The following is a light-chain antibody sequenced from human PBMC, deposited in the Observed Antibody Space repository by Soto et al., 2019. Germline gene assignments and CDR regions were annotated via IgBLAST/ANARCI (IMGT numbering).Light chain of an antibody. J-gene: IGKJ3*01. Sequence: DIQMTQSPTSLSASVGDRVTITCRASQGIRNFVAWHQQKPGKAPKLLIYAASTWQSGVPSRFSGSGSGTDFTLTINSLQPEDVATYSCQKYSSVPVFGPGTKVEIK. CDR3: QKYSSVPV. V-gene: IGKV1-27*01. CDR2: AAS. CDR1: QGIRNF.